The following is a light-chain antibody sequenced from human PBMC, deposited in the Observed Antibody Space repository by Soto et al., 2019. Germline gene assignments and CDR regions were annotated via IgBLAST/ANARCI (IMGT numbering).Light chain of an antibody. V-gene: IGKV3-15*01. CDR1: QSVSIN. CDR3: QQYNNWSPIT. Sequence: EIVMTQSPATLSVSPGERATLSCRASQSVSINLAWYQQKPGQAPRLLIYGASTRATGIPARFSGSGSGTELTLTISSLQSEDFAVYYCQQYNNWSPITCGGGTKVEIK. J-gene: IGKJ4*01. CDR2: GAS.